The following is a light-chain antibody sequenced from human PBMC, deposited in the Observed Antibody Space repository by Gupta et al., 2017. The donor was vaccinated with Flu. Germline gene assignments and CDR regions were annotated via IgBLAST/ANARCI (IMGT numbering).Light chain of an antibody. CDR3: MHRMEFPWT. V-gene: IGKV2-40*01. Sequence: DIVMTQTPLSQPVTSGEQASISCTSSQSLLDSHDGNTYLDWYLQKPGQPPQLLLYASSSRASRVPNWISGSGSATDSTMKISRVEAEYVGVYYCMHRMEFPWTFGQGTKVEIK. CDR1: QSLLDSHDGNTY. CDR2: ASS. J-gene: IGKJ1*01.